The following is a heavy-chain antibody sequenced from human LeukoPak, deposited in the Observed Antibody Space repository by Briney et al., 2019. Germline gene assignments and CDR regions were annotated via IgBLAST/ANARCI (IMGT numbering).Heavy chain of an antibody. V-gene: IGHV3-53*01. Sequence: GGSLRLSCAASGFTVRSNYMSWVRQAPGKGLEWVSIIYGGGSVFYADSVKGRFTISRDNAKKSLYLQMNSLRVEDTGVYYCASWGEGALDNWGQGTLVTVSS. J-gene: IGHJ4*02. CDR2: IYGGGSV. CDR1: GFTVRSNY. CDR3: ASWGEGALDN. D-gene: IGHD1-26*01.